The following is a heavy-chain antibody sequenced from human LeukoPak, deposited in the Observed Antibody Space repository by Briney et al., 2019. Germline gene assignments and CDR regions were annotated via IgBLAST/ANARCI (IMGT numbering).Heavy chain of an antibody. CDR2: IKSKTDGGTT. Sequence: GGSLRLSCAASGFTFSNAWMSWVRQAPGKGQEWVGRIKSKTDGGTTDYAAPVKGRFTISRDDSKNTLYLQMNSLKTEDTAVYYCTTPHQPYSDSSGYYYEWGQGTLVAVSS. V-gene: IGHV3-15*01. CDR3: TTPHQPYSDSSGYYYE. D-gene: IGHD3-22*01. CDR1: GFTFSNAW. J-gene: IGHJ4*02.